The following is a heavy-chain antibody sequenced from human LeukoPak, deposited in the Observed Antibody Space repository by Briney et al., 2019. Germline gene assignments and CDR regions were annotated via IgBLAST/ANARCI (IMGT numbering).Heavy chain of an antibody. J-gene: IGHJ4*02. CDR2: IWYDGINK. V-gene: IGHV3-33*01. CDR1: GFTFSSYG. CDR3: ARVGQGGYNSDY. Sequence: GGSLRLSCAASGFTFSSYGMHWVRQAPGKGLEWVAIIWYDGINKYYADSVKGRFTISRDNSKNTLYLQMNSLRADDTAVYYCARVGQGGYNSDYWGQGTLVTVSS. D-gene: IGHD5-24*01.